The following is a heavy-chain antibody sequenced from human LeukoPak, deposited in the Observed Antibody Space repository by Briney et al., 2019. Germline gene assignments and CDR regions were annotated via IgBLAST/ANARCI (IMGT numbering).Heavy chain of an antibody. V-gene: IGHV4-4*09. CDR2: IYTSGST. Sequence: SESLSLTCTVSGGSISSYYWSWIRQPPGKGLEWIGHIYTSGSTNYNPSLKSRVTISVDTSKDQFSLKLSSVTAADTAVYYCARLDIVATNLYMDVWGKGTTVTVSS. D-gene: IGHD5-12*01. CDR1: GGSISSYY. J-gene: IGHJ6*03. CDR3: ARLDIVATNLYMDV.